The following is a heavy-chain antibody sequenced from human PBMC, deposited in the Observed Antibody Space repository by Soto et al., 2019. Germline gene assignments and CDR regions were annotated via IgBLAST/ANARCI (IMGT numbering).Heavy chain of an antibody. Sequence: QITLKESGPTLVKPTQTLTLTCTFSGFSLSTSGVGVGWIRQPPGKALEWLALIYWDDDKRYSPSLKSRLTTTKNTSKNRVVLTITNMAPVDTAAYYCAHRHTSSLAHWGQGTLVTVSS. V-gene: IGHV2-5*02. D-gene: IGHD6-13*01. J-gene: IGHJ4*02. CDR2: IYWDDDK. CDR1: GFSLSTSGVG. CDR3: AHRHTSSLAH.